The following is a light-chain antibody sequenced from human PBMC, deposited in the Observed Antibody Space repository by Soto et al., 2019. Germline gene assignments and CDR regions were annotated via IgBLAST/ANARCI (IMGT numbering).Light chain of an antibody. Sequence: QPVLTQPPSVSGAPGQRVTISCTGSSSNIGAIYEVHWYQQLPGTAPKLLIYGNNNRPSGVPDRFSGSKSGTSASLAITGLQAEDEADYYCQSYDSSLSGYVFGTGTKLTVL. CDR2: GNN. CDR3: QSYDSSLSGYV. J-gene: IGLJ1*01. CDR1: SSNIGAIYE. V-gene: IGLV1-40*01.